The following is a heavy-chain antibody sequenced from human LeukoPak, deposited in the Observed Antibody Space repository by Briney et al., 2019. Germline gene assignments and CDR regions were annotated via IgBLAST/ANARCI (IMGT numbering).Heavy chain of an antibody. Sequence: GGSLRLSCGASGFTLSSYWMHWVRQAPGKGLVWVSRINTDGSTTSYADSVKGRFTISRDNARNTLYLQMNSLRAEETAVYYCARDLGVAALDNWGQGTLVTVSS. CDR2: INTDGSTT. D-gene: IGHD6-19*01. J-gene: IGHJ4*02. CDR3: ARDLGVAALDN. CDR1: GFTLSSYW. V-gene: IGHV3-74*01.